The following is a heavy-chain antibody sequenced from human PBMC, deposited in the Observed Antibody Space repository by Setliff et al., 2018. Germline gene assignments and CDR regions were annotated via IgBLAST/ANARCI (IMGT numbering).Heavy chain of an antibody. J-gene: IGHJ4*02. D-gene: IGHD3-10*01. CDR1: GDSISNYY. V-gene: IGHV4-4*07. Sequence: SETLSLTCTVSGDSISNYYWNWIRQPAGKGLEWIGEISHSGSANYNPSLKSRVTLSIDTSKNQFSLKLSSGTAADAALYYCAASRAYTGAVEEWFLPKTFDFWGQGSPVT. CDR2: ISHSGSA. CDR3: AASRAYTGAVEEWFLPKTFDF.